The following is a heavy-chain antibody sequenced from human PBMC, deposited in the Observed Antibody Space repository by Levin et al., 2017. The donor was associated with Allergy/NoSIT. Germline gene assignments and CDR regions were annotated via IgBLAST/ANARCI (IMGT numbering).Heavy chain of an antibody. D-gene: IGHD6-19*01. J-gene: IGHJ6*02. CDR1: GFNFGIFG. Sequence: GESLKISCAASGFNFGIFGMHWVRQAPGKGLEWVALIWYDSRDKYYADSVEGRFTISRDNSDNTMYLQMNSLRAADTAIYYCARDLAGIGRAMDVWGQGTTVTVSS. CDR3: ARDLAGIGRAMDV. V-gene: IGHV3-33*01. CDR2: IWYDSRDK.